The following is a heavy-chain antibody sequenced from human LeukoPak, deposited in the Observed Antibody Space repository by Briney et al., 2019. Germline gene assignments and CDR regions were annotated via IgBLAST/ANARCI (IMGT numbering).Heavy chain of an antibody. CDR2: ISGSGGIT. CDR3: AKDRQAKSLPPDAFDI. J-gene: IGHJ3*02. CDR1: GFTFSSYA. V-gene: IGHV3-23*01. Sequence: RGSLRLSCAASGFTFSSYAMTWVRQAPGKGLEWVSAISGSGGITYYTDSVKGRFTISRDNSKNTLYLQMNSLRAEDTAVYYCAKDRQAKSLPPDAFDIWGQGTMVTVSS.